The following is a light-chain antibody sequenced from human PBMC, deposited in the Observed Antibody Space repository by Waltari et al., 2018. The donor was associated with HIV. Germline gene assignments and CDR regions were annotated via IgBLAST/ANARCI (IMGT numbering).Light chain of an antibody. CDR2: RNN. Sequence: QSVLTQPPSASGTPGQSVTISCSGRSSNIGSNYVYWYQHLPGPAPKLLIYRNNQRPSGVPDRFSGFKSGTSASLAISGLRSEDEADYYCAAWDDNLSGWVFGGGSKLTIL. V-gene: IGLV1-47*01. J-gene: IGLJ3*02. CDR3: AAWDDNLSGWV. CDR1: SSNIGSNY.